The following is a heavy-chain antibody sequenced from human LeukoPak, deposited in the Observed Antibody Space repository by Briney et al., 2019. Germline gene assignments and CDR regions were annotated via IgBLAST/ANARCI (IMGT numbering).Heavy chain of an antibody. V-gene: IGHV3-30*18. CDR3: AKGTVGGTMVRGVIRTYYYGIDV. Sequence: SGGSLRLSCAASGFSFSTYGMHWVRQAPGKGLEWVAVISYDGSDKYYADSVKGRFTISRDNSKNTLYLQMNSLRAEDTAVYYCAKGTVGGTMVRGVIRTYYYGIDVWGLGTTVTVSS. D-gene: IGHD3-10*01. CDR2: ISYDGSDK. J-gene: IGHJ6*02. CDR1: GFSFSTYG.